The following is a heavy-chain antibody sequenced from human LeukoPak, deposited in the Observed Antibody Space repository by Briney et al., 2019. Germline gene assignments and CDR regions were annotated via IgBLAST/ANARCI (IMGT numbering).Heavy chain of an antibody. CDR1: GFIFSNYA. CDR2: IGGDAVGK. J-gene: IGHJ4*02. CDR3: ARGVEPLAANTLAY. V-gene: IGHV3-23*01. D-gene: IGHD1-14*01. Sequence: GGSLRLSCVASGFIFSNYAMTWVRQAPGKGLEWVSAIGGDAVGKDYADSVKGRFTISRDNSKNTLYLEMNSLSPDDTAVYYCARGVEPLAANTLAYWGQGTLVTVSS.